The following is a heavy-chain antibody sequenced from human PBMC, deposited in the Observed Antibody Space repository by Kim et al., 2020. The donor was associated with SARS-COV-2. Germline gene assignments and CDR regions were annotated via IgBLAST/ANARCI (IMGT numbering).Heavy chain of an antibody. J-gene: IGHJ4*02. CDR1: GYTFTGYY. V-gene: IGHV1-2*02. CDR3: ARSDIVVVPAAIARDEVPIDY. CDR2: INPNSGGT. D-gene: IGHD2-2*02. Sequence: ASVKVSCKASGYTFTGYYMHWVRQAPGQGLEWMGWINPNSGGTNYAQKFQGRVTMTRDTSISTAYMELSRLRSDDTAVYYCARSDIVVVPAAIARDEVPIDYWGQGTLVTVSS.